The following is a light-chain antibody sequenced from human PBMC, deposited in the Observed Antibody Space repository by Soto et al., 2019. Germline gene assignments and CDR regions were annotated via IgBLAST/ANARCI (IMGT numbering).Light chain of an antibody. J-gene: IGKJ1*01. CDR1: QSVNTN. CDR3: QQYNNWPTLT. CDR2: GVS. V-gene: IGKV3-15*01. Sequence: ETVITQSAATLSVSPGERTTLSCRASQSVNTNLAWYQQKPGQAPRLLIYGVSNRANGIPARFSGSGSGTELTLTISSLQSEDFAVYDCQQYNNWPTLTFGQGTKVDIK.